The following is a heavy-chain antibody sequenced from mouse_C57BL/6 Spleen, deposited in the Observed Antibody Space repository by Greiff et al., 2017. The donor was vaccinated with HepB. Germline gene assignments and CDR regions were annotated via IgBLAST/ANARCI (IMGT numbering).Heavy chain of an antibody. CDR3: ARGAEILARGYLGV. V-gene: IGHV5-16*01. CDR2: INYDGSST. J-gene: IGHJ1*03. CDR1: GFTFSDYY. D-gene: IGHD1-1*01. Sequence: EVKVVESEGGLVQPGSSMKLSCTASGFTFSDYYMAWVRQVPEKGLEWVANINYDGSSTYYLDSLKSRFIISRDNAKNILYLQMSSLKSEDTATYYCARGAEILARGYLGVWGTGTTVPVSS.